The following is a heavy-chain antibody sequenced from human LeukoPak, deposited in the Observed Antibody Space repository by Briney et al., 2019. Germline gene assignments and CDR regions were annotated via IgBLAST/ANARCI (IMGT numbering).Heavy chain of an antibody. V-gene: IGHV3-30*02. J-gene: IGHJ5*02. Sequence: GGSLRLSCAASGFTFSSYGMHWVRQAPGKGLEWVAFIRYDGTEKYYADSVKGRFTISRDNSKNTLHLQMSSLRPEDTAVYYCARVVIAARPHWFDPWGQGTLVTVSP. CDR2: IRYDGTEK. CDR1: GFTFSSYG. CDR3: ARVVIAARPHWFDP. D-gene: IGHD6-6*01.